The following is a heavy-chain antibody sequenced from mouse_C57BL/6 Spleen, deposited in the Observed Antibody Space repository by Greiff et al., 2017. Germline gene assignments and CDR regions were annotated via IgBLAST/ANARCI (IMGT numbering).Heavy chain of an antibody. CDR1: GFSLTSYG. D-gene: IGHD2-2*01. Sequence: QVQLKQSGPGLVQPSQCLSITCTASGFSLTSYGVHWVRQPPGKGLEWLGVIWSGGSTAYNAAFISSPRISTANSKSHVACIMSSLPADDTAIYYCAKGGYQYYFEYWGQGTTLTVSA. V-gene: IGHV2-4*01. J-gene: IGHJ2*01. CDR3: AKGGYQYYFEY. CDR2: IWSGGST.